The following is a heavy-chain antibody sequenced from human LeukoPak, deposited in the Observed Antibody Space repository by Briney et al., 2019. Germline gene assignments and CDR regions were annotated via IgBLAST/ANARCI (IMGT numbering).Heavy chain of an antibody. CDR1: GFTFSTYG. J-gene: IGHJ4*02. CDR3: ARVLVVPTSADYLDY. D-gene: IGHD2-2*01. CDR2: IYADAST. Sequence: PGGSLRLSCAASGFTFSTYGMSWVRQAPGKGLEWLSVIYADASTYYLDSVKGRFTISRDSSKNTLYLQMNSLRVDDTAVYYCARVLVVPTSADYLDYWGQGTLVTVSS. V-gene: IGHV3-53*01.